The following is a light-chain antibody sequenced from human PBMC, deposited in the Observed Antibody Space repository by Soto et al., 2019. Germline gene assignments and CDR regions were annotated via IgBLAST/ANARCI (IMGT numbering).Light chain of an antibody. CDR1: QNIRSR. V-gene: IGKV1-5*01. CDR2: DAS. Sequence: DIQMTQSPSTLSASVGDRVTITCRASQNIRSRLAWFQQKPGKAPILLIYDASNLQTGVPSRFSGGRSGTEFTLTISGLQPDDFATYYCQQYNSYWTFGPGTKVDIK. J-gene: IGKJ1*01. CDR3: QQYNSYWT.